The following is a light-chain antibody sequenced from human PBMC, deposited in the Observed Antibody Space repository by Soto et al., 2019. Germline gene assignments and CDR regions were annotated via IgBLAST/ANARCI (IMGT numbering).Light chain of an antibody. CDR1: NSNIGDNT. CDR2: TNN. CDR3: ASWDDRLNGVV. J-gene: IGLJ2*01. Sequence: QSVLTQPPSASGTPGQRITISCSGSNSNIGDNTVNWFQQLPGMAPRLLISTNNQRPSGVPDRFSASKSGTSGSLAISRLQSEDEADYYCASWDDRLNGVVFGGGTKVTVL. V-gene: IGLV1-44*01.